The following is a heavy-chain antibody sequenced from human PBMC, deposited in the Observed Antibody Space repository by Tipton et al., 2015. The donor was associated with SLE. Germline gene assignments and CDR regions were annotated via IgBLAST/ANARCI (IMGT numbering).Heavy chain of an antibody. CDR1: GASFSGYF. V-gene: IGHV4-34*01. CDR3: ARSGSFDY. D-gene: IGHD1-26*01. Sequence: TLSLTCAVYGASFSGYFWSWIRQPPGKGLEWIGEINHSGSTNYNPSLKSRVTISVDTSKNQFSLKLSSVTAADTAVYYCARSGSFDYWGQGTLVTVSS. CDR2: INHSGST. J-gene: IGHJ4*02.